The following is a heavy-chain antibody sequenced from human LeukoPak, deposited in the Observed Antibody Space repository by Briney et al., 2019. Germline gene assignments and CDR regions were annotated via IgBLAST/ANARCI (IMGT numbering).Heavy chain of an antibody. J-gene: IGHJ4*02. V-gene: IGHV5-51*01. CDR3: ARQGARMTTVTTSVEY. D-gene: IGHD4-17*01. Sequence: HGESLKISCKVSGYSFTIYWIGWVRQMPGKGLEWMGIIYPGDSDTRYSLSFQGQVTISADKSISTAYLQWSSLKASDTAMYYCARQGARMTTVTTSVEYWGQGTLVTVSS. CDR1: GYSFTIYW. CDR2: IYPGDSDT.